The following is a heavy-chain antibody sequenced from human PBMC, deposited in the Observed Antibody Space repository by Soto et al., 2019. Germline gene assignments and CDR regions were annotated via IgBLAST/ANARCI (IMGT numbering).Heavy chain of an antibody. D-gene: IGHD3-22*01. CDR1: GFTFSNAW. Sequence: EVQLVESGGGLVKPGGSLRLSCAASGFTFSNAWMSWVRQAPGKGLEWVGRIKSKTDGGTTDYAAPVKGRFTISRDDSKNTLYPQKKSLKTEDTAVDYLNTERFTMIGGGQAFDIWGQGTMVTVSS. J-gene: IGHJ3*02. CDR3: NTERFTMIGGGQAFDI. CDR2: IKSKTDGGTT. V-gene: IGHV3-15*01.